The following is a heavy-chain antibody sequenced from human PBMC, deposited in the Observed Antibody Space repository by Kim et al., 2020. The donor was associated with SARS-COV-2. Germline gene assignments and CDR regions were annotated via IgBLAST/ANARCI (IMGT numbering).Heavy chain of an antibody. D-gene: IGHD6-19*01. CDR1: GGSISSSSYY. J-gene: IGHJ6*02. CDR2: IYYSGST. Sequence: SETLSLTCTVSGGSISSSSYYWGWIRQPPGKGLEWIGSIYYSGSTYYNPSLKSRVTISVDTSKNQFSLKLSSVTAADTAVYYCARHSPPSDSSGWYHYYYYYGMDVWGQGTTVTVSS. CDR3: ARHSPPSDSSGWYHYYYYYGMDV. V-gene: IGHV4-39*01.